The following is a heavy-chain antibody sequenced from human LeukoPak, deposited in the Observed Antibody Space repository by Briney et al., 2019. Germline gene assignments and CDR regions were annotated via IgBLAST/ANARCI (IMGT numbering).Heavy chain of an antibody. J-gene: IGHJ4*02. CDR2: ISYDGRNK. CDR3: AKGPLRGTAAAIDY. CDR1: GFTFNNYG. V-gene: IGHV3-30*18. D-gene: IGHD2-2*01. Sequence: HPGKSLRLSCAASGFTFNNYGMHWVRQAPGKGLEWVAVISYDGRNKHYPDSVKGRFTISRDISTDTLWLQMDSLRTEDTAVCYCAKGPLRGTAAAIDYWGQGTLDTVSS.